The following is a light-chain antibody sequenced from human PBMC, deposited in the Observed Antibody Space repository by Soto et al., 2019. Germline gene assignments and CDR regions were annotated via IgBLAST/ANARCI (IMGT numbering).Light chain of an antibody. CDR3: QQYLAIPRT. Sequence: DIVMTQSPDSLAVSLGERATINCKSSQSVIYSANNKNCLAWYQQKPGQPPKLLIYWASTRESGVPDRFSGSGPGTDFTLTISSLQAEDVAVYYCQQYLAIPRTFGQGTKVEIK. J-gene: IGKJ1*01. CDR2: WAS. V-gene: IGKV4-1*01. CDR1: QSVIYSANNKNC.